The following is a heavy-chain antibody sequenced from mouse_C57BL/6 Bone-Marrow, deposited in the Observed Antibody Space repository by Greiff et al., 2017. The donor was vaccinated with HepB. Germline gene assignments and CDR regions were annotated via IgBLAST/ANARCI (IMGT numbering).Heavy chain of an antibody. D-gene: IGHD1-2*01. CDR2: IDPANGDT. Sequence: VQLQQSGAELVRPGASVKLSCTASGFNIKDDYMHWVKQRPEQGLEWIGWIDPANGDTEYDSKFQGKATITADTSTNTAYLQRSSLTAEDTAVYYCSTGDYGGGDYWGQGTTLTVSS. CDR1: GFNIKDDY. V-gene: IGHV14-4*01. J-gene: IGHJ2*01. CDR3: STGDYGGGDY.